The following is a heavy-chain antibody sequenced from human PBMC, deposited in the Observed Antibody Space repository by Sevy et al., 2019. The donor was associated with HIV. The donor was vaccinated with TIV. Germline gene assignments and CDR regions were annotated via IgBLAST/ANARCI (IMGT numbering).Heavy chain of an antibody. D-gene: IGHD2-21*01. V-gene: IGHV3-23*01. CDR2: ISGRDGST. CDR1: GFTFSNYA. CDR3: AKDITFIFGDAFDI. Sequence: GGSLRLSCAASGFTFSNYAMSWVRQAPGKGLEWVSAISGRDGSTFYANSVKGRFTISRDNSKNTLYLQMNSPRAEDTAVYFCAKDITFIFGDAFDIWGQGTMVTVSS. J-gene: IGHJ3*02.